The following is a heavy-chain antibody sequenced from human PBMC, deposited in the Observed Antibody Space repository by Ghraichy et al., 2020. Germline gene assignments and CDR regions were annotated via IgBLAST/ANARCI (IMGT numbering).Heavy chain of an antibody. CDR3: ARAVDTAMVTFDY. D-gene: IGHD5-18*01. Sequence: SETLSLTCAVYGGSFSGYYWSWIRQPPGKGLEWIGEINHSGSTNYNPSLKSRVTISVDTSKNQFSLKLSSVTAPDTAVYYCARAVDTAMVTFDYWGQGTLVTVSS. CDR1: GGSFSGYY. V-gene: IGHV4-34*01. CDR2: INHSGST. J-gene: IGHJ4*02.